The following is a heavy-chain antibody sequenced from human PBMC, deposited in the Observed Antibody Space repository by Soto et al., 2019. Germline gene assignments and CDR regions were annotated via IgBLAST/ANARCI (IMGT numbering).Heavy chain of an antibody. D-gene: IGHD1-20*01. Sequence: QVQLVESGGGVVQPGRSLRLSCAASGFSFSNNGMHWVRQAPGKGLEWVAIISYDGSNKFYADSVKGRFTISRDNFRNTLYLQMNSLRAEDTAVYYCAKEFHSWNYFDYWGQGTLVTVSS. CDR1: GFSFSNNG. CDR3: AKEFHSWNYFDY. V-gene: IGHV3-30*18. CDR2: ISYDGSNK. J-gene: IGHJ4*02.